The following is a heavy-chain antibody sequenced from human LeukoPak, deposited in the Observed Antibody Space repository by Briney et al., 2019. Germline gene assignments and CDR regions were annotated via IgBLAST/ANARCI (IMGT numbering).Heavy chain of an antibody. CDR3: ARTALQEGLRNYDFWSGHSGIRQAFDI. Sequence: PGGSLRLSCAASGFTFSSYAMHWVRQAPGKGLEWVAVISYDGSNKYYADSVKGRFTISRDNSKNTLYLQMNSLRAEDTAVYYCARTALQEGLRNYDFWSGHSGIRQAFDIWGQGTMVTVSS. J-gene: IGHJ3*02. D-gene: IGHD3-3*01. CDR1: GFTFSSYA. CDR2: ISYDGSNK. V-gene: IGHV3-30*04.